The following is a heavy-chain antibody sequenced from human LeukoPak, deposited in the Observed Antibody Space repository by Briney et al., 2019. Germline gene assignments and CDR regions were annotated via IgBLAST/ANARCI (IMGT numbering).Heavy chain of an antibody. J-gene: IGHJ5*02. CDR3: ARGSVSYGEYPTAGAFDP. V-gene: IGHV4-34*01. D-gene: IGHD4-17*01. CDR1: GGSFSGYY. Sequence: SETLSLTCAVYGGSFSGYYWSWIRQPPGKGLEWIGEINHSGSTNYNPSLKSRVTISVDTSKNQFSLKLSSVTAADTAVYYCARGSVSYGEYPTAGAFDPWGQGTLVTVSS. CDR2: INHSGST.